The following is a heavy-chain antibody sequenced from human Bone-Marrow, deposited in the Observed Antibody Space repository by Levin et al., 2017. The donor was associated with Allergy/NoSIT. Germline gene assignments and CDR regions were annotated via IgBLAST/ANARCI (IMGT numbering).Heavy chain of an antibody. J-gene: IGHJ4*02. D-gene: IGHD2-15*01. Sequence: SCAASGFTFSSYAMHWVRQAPGKGLEWVAIISYDGSNKYYADSVKGRFTVSRDNSKNTMYLQVDSLRAEDSAVYYCSRAGYLVRVVVGSDCWGQGAMVSVSS. CDR2: ISYDGSNK. V-gene: IGHV3-30-3*01. CDR3: SRAGYLVRVVVGSDC. CDR1: GFTFSSYA.